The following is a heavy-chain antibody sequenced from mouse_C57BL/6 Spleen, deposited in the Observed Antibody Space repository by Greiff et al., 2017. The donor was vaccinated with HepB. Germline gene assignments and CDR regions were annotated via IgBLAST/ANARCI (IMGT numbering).Heavy chain of an antibody. Sequence: VQLKESGPGLVKPSQSLSLTCSVTGYSITSGYYWNWIRQFPGNKLEWMGYISYDGSNNYNPSLKNRISITRDTSKNQFFLKLNSVTTEDTATYYCAREYDYGAMDYWGQGTSVTVSS. CDR1: GYSITSGYY. CDR2: ISYDGSN. D-gene: IGHD2-4*01. J-gene: IGHJ4*01. CDR3: AREYDYGAMDY. V-gene: IGHV3-6*01.